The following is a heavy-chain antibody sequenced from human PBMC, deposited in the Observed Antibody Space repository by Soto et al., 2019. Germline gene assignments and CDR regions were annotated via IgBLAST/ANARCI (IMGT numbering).Heavy chain of an antibody. V-gene: IGHV3-74*03. CDR1: GFIFSGYW. CDR2: INSDGSAT. Sequence: EVQLVESGGGLIQPGGSLRLSCAASGFIFSGYWMHWVRQAPGKGLVWVSRINSDGSATTYADSVKGRFTISRDNAKNTMYLQMNSLRAEDTAVYFCARLLGGSGSIIHYWGQGTLVTVSS. J-gene: IGHJ4*02. CDR3: ARLLGGSGSIIHY. D-gene: IGHD3-10*01.